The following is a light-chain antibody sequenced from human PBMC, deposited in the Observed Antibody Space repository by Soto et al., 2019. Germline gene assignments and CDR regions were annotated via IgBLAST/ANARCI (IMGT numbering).Light chain of an antibody. CDR1: QGVSRSY. Sequence: EFVLTQSPGTLSLSPGERATLSYRASQGVSRSYLAWYQQKPGQAPRLLIYGASTRAAGTPDRFSGSGSGTDFTLTITRLEREDFAVYYCQQYVSSPTFGQGTKVEIK. CDR2: GAS. J-gene: IGKJ2*01. V-gene: IGKV3-20*01. CDR3: QQYVSSPT.